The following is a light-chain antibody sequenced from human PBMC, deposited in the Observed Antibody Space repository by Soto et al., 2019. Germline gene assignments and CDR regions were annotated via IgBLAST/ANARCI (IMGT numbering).Light chain of an antibody. Sequence: QSALTQPRSVSGSPGQSVTISCTGTSSDVGGYNYVSWYQQHPGKAPKLMIYDVSKRPSGVPDRFSGSKSGNTASLTISGLQAEEEADYYCCSYAGSPYVFGTGTKVTVL. V-gene: IGLV2-11*01. J-gene: IGLJ1*01. CDR1: SSDVGGYNY. CDR3: CSYAGSPYV. CDR2: DVS.